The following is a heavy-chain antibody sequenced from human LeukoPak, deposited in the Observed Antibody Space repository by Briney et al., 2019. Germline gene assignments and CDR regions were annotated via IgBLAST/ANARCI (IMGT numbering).Heavy chain of an antibody. CDR1: GFTFSSHT. Sequence: GGSLRLSCAASGFTFSSHTMNWVRQAPGEGLEWVANIKQDGSEQFYLDSVKGRFTISRDNAKNALYLQMHSLRVEDTAVYYCARESIVVVPTTMDDASDIWGQGTMVTVSS. CDR3: ARESIVVVPTTMDDASDI. CDR2: IKQDGSEQ. V-gene: IGHV3-7*01. J-gene: IGHJ3*02. D-gene: IGHD2-2*01.